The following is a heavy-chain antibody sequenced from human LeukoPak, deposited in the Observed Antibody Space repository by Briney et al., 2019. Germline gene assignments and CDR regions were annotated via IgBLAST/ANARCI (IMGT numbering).Heavy chain of an antibody. V-gene: IGHV3-30*02. CDR3: GKELYYGGNNDAFDI. J-gene: IGHJ3*02. CDR2: IQYDGNTI. Sequence: GGSLRLSCVASGFTYSHNGMHWVRQAPGKGLEWVAFIQYDGNTIFYADSVKGRFTISRDNSKNTLYLQMNSLRTDDTAVYYCGKELYYGGNNDAFDIWGQGTMVTVSS. D-gene: IGHD4-23*01. CDR1: GFTYSHNG.